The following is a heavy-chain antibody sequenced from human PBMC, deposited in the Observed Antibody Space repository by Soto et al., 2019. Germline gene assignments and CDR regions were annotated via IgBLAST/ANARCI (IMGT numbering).Heavy chain of an antibody. CDR2: ISGSGGST. J-gene: IGHJ4*02. V-gene: IGHV3-23*01. Sequence: GGSLRLSCAASGFPISTYAMSWVRQAPGKGLECVSAISGSGGSTYYADSVKGRFTISRDNSKNTLYLQMNSLRAEDTAVYYCAKSNYGGNSYWGQGTLVTVSS. D-gene: IGHD4-17*01. CDR1: GFPISTYA. CDR3: AKSNYGGNSY.